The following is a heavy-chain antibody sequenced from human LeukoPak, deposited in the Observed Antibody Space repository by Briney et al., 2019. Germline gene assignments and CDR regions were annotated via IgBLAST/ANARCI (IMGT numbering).Heavy chain of an antibody. CDR2: ISSTSSYI. J-gene: IGHJ6*03. Sequence: GGSLRLSCAASGFTFSSYSMNWVRQAPGKGLEWVSSISSTSSYIYYADSVKGRFTISRDNAKNSLYLQMNSLRAEDTAVYYCAREEYCSGGSCYLLYYYYYMDVWGKGTTVTVSS. CDR1: GFTFSSYS. CDR3: AREEYCSGGSCYLLYYYYYMDV. D-gene: IGHD2-15*01. V-gene: IGHV3-21*01.